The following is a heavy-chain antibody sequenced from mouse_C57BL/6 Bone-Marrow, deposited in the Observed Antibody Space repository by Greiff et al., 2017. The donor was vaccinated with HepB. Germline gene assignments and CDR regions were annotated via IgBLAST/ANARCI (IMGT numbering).Heavy chain of an antibody. CDR3: AKAGLLWLRSWFAY. J-gene: IGHJ3*01. CDR2: IDPSDSYT. CDR1: GYTFTSYW. D-gene: IGHD2-2*01. Sequence: QVQLQQPGAELVRPGTSVKLSCKASGYTFTSYWMHWVKQRPGQGLEWIGVIDPSDSYTNYNQKFKGKATLTEDTSSSTAYMQLSSLTSEDSAVYYCAKAGLLWLRSWFAYWGQGTLVTVSA. V-gene: IGHV1-59*01.